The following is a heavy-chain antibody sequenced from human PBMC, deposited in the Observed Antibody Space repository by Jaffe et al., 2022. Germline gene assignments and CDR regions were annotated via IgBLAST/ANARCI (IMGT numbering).Heavy chain of an antibody. CDR2: IRYDGSNK. D-gene: IGHD4-17*01. CDR3: ANEMGYGDPPSDY. J-gene: IGHJ4*02. V-gene: IGHV3-30*02. CDR1: GFTFSSYG. Sequence: QVQLVESGGGVVQPGGSLRLSCAASGFTFSSYGMHWVRQAPGKGLEWVAFIRYDGSNKYYADSVKGRFTISRDNSKNTLYLQMNSLRAEDTAVYYCANEMGYGDPPSDYWGQGTLVTVSS.